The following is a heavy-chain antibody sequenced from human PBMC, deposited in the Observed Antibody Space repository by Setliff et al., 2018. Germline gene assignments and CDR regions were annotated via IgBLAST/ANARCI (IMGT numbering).Heavy chain of an antibody. CDR2: IYHNGNT. Sequence: LSLTCTVSGGSISPYFWSWIRQPPGKGLEWIGYIYHNGNTNFNPSLKTRVTMSVDTSKNQFALNPRSVTAADAAVYYCVRDRTAYSYGLDVWGQGTTVTV. V-gene: IGHV4-59*01. D-gene: IGHD5-18*01. J-gene: IGHJ6*02. CDR1: GGSISPYF. CDR3: VRDRTAYSYGLDV.